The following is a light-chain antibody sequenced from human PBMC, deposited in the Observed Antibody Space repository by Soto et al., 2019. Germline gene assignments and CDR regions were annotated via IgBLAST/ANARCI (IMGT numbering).Light chain of an antibody. J-gene: IGLJ1*01. CDR3: AACDDCTHALYV. V-gene: IGLV1-44*01. Sequence: QSVLTQPPSASGTPGQRVTISCSGSNSSIGSNTVNWYQQLPGTAPKLLIYSNNQRPSGAPDRVSGSKSGTSASLAISGLQSEDEVYYYWAACDDCTHALYVFGTGT. CDR2: SNN. CDR1: NSSIGSNT.